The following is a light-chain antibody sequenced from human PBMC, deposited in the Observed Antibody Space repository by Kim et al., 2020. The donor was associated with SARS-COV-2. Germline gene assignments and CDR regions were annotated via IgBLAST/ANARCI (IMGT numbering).Light chain of an antibody. Sequence: QAGLTQPPSVYKDLRQTATLTCTGNTNNVGNQGATWLQHHQGHPPKLLSYRNNNRPSGISERFSTSRSGNTASLTITGLQPEDEADYYCAAWDISLSVWVFGGGTQLTVL. CDR2: RNN. J-gene: IGLJ3*02. CDR1: TNNVGNQG. V-gene: IGLV10-54*01. CDR3: AAWDISLSVWV.